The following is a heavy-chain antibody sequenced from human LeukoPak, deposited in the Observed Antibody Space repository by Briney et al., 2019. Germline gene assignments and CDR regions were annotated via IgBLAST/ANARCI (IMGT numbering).Heavy chain of an antibody. D-gene: IGHD7-27*01. CDR1: GFTFSSYG. CDR3: ARDIEEGRGDLRLGFDS. J-gene: IGHJ4*02. V-gene: IGHV3-33*01. Sequence: PGGSLRLSCAASGFTFSSYGMHWVRQAPGKGLEWVALIWYDGGNKYYAGSVKGRFTISRDNSKNTLYLQMDSLTAEDTAVYYCARDIEEGRGDLRLGFDSWGQGTLVTVSS. CDR2: IWYDGGNK.